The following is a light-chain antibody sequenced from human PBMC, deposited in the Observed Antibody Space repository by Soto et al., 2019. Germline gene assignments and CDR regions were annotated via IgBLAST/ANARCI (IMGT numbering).Light chain of an antibody. Sequence: DIQMTQSPSSLSASVGDRVTITCRASQSISRYLNWYQQKPGKAPNLLIYVASSLQSEVTSRFSGSGSGTDFTLTITSLQPEDFATYYRQQSYGTPITFGQGTRLEIK. CDR2: VAS. CDR3: QQSYGTPIT. V-gene: IGKV1-39*01. CDR1: QSISRY. J-gene: IGKJ5*01.